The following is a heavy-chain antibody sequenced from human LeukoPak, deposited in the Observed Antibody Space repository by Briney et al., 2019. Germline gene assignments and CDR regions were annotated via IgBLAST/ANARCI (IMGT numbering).Heavy chain of an antibody. CDR1: GFTFSSYG. V-gene: IGHV3-30*18. Sequence: GGSLRLSCAASGFTFSSYGMHWVRQAPGKGLEWVAVISYDGSNKYYADSVKGRFTISRDNSKNTLYLQMYSLRAEDTAAYYCAKDYNYYYYGMDVWGQGTTVTVSS. D-gene: IGHD3-10*01. J-gene: IGHJ6*02. CDR2: ISYDGSNK. CDR3: AKDYNYYYYGMDV.